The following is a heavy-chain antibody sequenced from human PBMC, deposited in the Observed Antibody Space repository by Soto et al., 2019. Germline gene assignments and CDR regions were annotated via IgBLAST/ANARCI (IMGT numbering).Heavy chain of an antibody. J-gene: IGHJ4*02. CDR3: ARDQSREYYYDSSGYYWQYFDY. CDR2: IIPIFGTA. D-gene: IGHD3-22*01. CDR1: GGTFSSYA. V-gene: IGHV1-69*01. Sequence: QVQLVQSGAEVKKPGSSVKVSCKASGGTFSSYAISWVRQAPGQGLEWMGGIIPIFGTANYAQKLQGRVTITADESTSTAYMELSSLRSEDTAVYYCARDQSREYYYDSSGYYWQYFDYWGQGTLVTVSS.